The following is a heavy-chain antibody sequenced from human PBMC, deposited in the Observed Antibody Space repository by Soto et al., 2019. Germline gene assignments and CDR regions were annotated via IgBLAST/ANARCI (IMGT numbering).Heavy chain of an antibody. CDR3: ARFWRYYYGMDV. V-gene: IGHV3-7*01. J-gene: IGHJ6*02. CDR2: INQDGSGK. Sequence: EVQLVESGGGLVQPGGSLRLSCAASGFTFSSYWMGWVRQAPGKGLEWVANINQDGSGKYYVDSVKGRFTISRDNAKNSLYLQMNSLRAEDTAVYFCARFWRYYYGMDVWGQGTTVTVSS. CDR1: GFTFSSYW.